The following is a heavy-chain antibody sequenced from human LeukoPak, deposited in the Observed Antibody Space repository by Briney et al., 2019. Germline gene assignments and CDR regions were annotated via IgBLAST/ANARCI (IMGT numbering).Heavy chain of an antibody. D-gene: IGHD3-10*01. CDR1: GYTFTSYD. V-gene: IGHV1-8*01. Sequence: GASVKVSCKASGYTFTSYDINWVRQATGQGLEWMGWMNPNSGNTGYAQKFQGRVTMTRNTSISTAYMEPSSLRSEDTAVYYCARGRAVRGVITFNWFDPWGQGTLVTVSS. CDR3: ARGRAVRGVITFNWFDP. J-gene: IGHJ5*02. CDR2: MNPNSGNT.